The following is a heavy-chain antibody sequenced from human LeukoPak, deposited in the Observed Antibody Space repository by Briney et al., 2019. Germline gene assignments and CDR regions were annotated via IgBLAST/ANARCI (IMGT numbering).Heavy chain of an antibody. D-gene: IGHD3-22*01. J-gene: IGHJ4*02. CDR2: ISSSSSYI. CDR3: ARVREPDYYDSSGYYTAGEY. V-gene: IGHV3-21*01. CDR1: GFTFSSYS. Sequence: GGSLRLSCAASGFTFSSYSMNWVRQAPGKGLEWVSSISSSSSYIYYADSVKGRFTISRDNSKDTLYLQMNSLRAEDTAVYYCARVREPDYYDSSGYYTAGEYWGQGTLVTVSS.